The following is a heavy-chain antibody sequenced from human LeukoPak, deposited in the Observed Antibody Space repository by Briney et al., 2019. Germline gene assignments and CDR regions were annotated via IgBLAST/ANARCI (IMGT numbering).Heavy chain of an antibody. CDR3: ARGSKVSHYPMVRGVIIKEGFDY. CDR2: IIPIFGTA. V-gene: IGHV1-69*13. D-gene: IGHD3-10*01. CDR1: GGTFSSYA. J-gene: IGHJ4*02. Sequence: ASVKASCKASGGTFSSYAISWVRQAPGQGLEWMGGIIPIFGTANYAQKFQGRVTITADESTSTAYMELSSLRSEDTAVYYCARGSKVSHYPMVRGVIIKEGFDYWGQGTLVTVSS.